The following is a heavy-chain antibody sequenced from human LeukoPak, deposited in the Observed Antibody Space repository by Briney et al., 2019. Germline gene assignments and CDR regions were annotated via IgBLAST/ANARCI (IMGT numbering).Heavy chain of an antibody. CDR2: FGPSGGT. Sequence: GGSLRLSCAASGLTVSSSALSWVRQNPGMGLGWVSTFGPSGGTYYADSVKGRFTISRDNSKNMLFLQMSRLRAEDTAVYYCTTRRPYYFDYWGQGSLVTVSS. CDR3: TTRRPYYFDY. J-gene: IGHJ4*02. V-gene: IGHV3-23*01. CDR1: GLTVSSSA.